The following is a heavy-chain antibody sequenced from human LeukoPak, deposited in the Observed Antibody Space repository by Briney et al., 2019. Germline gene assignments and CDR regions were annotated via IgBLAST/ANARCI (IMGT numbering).Heavy chain of an antibody. D-gene: IGHD6-19*01. V-gene: IGHV4-39*01. J-gene: IGHJ3*02. Sequence: ASETLSLTCTVSGGSISSSSYSWGWIRQPPGKGLEWIGSIYYSGSTYYNPSLKSRVTISVDTSKNQFSLKLSSVTAADTAVYYCARYGYSSAKDAFDIWGQGTMVTVSS. CDR1: GGSISSSSYS. CDR3: ARYGYSSAKDAFDI. CDR2: IYYSGST.